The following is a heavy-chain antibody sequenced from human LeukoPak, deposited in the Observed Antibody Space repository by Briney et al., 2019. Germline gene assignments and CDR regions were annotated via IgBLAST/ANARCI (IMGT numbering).Heavy chain of an antibody. CDR1: GFTFSTSW. CDR3: TRGYIS. Sequence: GGSLRLSCAASGFTFSTSWMHWVRQVPGKGLMWVSHINPDGSNTAYADSVEGRFTVSRDNANNTLSLQMNCLRAEDTAVYYCTRGYISGGQGILVTVSS. D-gene: IGHD3-16*02. V-gene: IGHV3-74*01. CDR2: INPDGSNT. J-gene: IGHJ4*02.